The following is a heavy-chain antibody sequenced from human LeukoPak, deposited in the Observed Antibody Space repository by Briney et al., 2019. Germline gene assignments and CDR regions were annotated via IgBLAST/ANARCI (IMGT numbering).Heavy chain of an antibody. J-gene: IGHJ3*02. CDR1: GGSITSSSYY. D-gene: IGHD3-22*01. CDR3: ARVDDSSGYSDAFDI. V-gene: IGHV4-39*07. Sequence: SETLSLTCSVSGGSITSSSYYWGWIRQPPEKGLEWIGSIYYTGGTNYSPSLKSRVTISVDTSKNQFSLKLSSVTAADTAVYYCARVDDSSGYSDAFDIWGQGTMVTVSS. CDR2: IYYTGGT.